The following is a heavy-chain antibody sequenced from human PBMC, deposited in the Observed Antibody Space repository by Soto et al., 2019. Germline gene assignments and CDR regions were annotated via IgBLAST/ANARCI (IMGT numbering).Heavy chain of an antibody. CDR3: EGDRGYPDSFDI. D-gene: IGHD3-10*01. Sequence: GGSLRLSCAASGFNFGPFWMHWVRQAPGKGLVWVSHINSDGSTIVYADSVKGRFTISRDNAKSTLFLQMNSLRVEDTGVYYCEGDRGYPDSFDIWGQGTMVTVSS. J-gene: IGHJ3*02. CDR2: INSDGSTI. V-gene: IGHV3-74*01. CDR1: GFNFGPFW.